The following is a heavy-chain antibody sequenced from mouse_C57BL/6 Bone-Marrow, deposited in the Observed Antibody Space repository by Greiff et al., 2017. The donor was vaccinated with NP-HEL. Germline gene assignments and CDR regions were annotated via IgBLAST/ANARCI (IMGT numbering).Heavy chain of an antibody. CDR2: INPSSGYT. CDR3: ARYNYSNYCWFAY. CDR1: GYTFTSYT. D-gene: IGHD2-5*01. V-gene: IGHV1-4*01. J-gene: IGHJ3*01. Sequence: QVQLQQSGAELARPGASVKMSCKASGYTFTSYTMHWVKQRPGQGLEWIGYINPSSGYTKYNQKFKDKATLTADKSSSTAYMQLSSLTSEDSAVYYCARYNYSNYCWFAYWGQGTLVTVSA.